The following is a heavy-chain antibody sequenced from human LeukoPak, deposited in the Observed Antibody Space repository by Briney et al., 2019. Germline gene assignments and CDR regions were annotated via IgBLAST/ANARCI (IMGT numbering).Heavy chain of an antibody. V-gene: IGHV3-30*01. J-gene: IGHJ4*02. CDR2: ISYDGSNK. CDR1: GFTFSSYA. D-gene: IGHD6-13*01. Sequence: GGSLRLSCAASGFTFSSYAMHWVRQAPGKGLEWVAVISYDGSNKYYADSVKGRFTISRDNSKNTLYLQMNSLRAKDTAVYYCASEPIAAAGTDYWGQGTLVTVSS. CDR3: ASEPIAAAGTDY.